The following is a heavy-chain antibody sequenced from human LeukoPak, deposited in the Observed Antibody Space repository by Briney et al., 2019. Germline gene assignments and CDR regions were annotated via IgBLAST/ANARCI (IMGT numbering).Heavy chain of an antibody. J-gene: IGHJ4*02. CDR1: GGSISSSSYY. D-gene: IGHD3-22*01. CDR2: IYYSGST. CDR3: ASITTDRYFDY. V-gene: IGHV4-39*07. Sequence: SETLSLTCTVSGGSISSSSYYWGWIRQPPEKGLEWIGSIYYSGSTYYNPSLKSRVTISVDTSKNQFSLKLSSVTAADTAVYYCASITTDRYFDYWGQGTLVTVSS.